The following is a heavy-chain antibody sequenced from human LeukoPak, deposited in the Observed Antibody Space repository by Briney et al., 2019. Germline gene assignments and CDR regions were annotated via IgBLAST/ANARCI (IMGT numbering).Heavy chain of an antibody. CDR1: GYTFTSYG. Sequence: GASVKVSCKASGYTFTSYGISWVRQAPGQGLEWMGWISAYNGNTNYAQKLQGRVTMTRDTSISTAYMELSRLRSDDTAVYYCASGKYSSSPTDYWGQGTLVTVSS. CDR2: ISAYNGNT. D-gene: IGHD6-6*01. J-gene: IGHJ4*02. CDR3: ASGKYSSSPTDY. V-gene: IGHV1-18*01.